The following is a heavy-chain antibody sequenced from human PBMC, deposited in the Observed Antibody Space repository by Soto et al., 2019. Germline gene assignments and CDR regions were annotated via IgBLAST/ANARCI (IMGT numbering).Heavy chain of an antibody. V-gene: IGHV3-30*04. D-gene: IGHD5-12*01. Sequence: QVQLVESGGGVVQPGRSLRLSCAASGFTFSSYAMHWVRQAPGKGLEWVAVISYDGRNKYYADSVKGRFTISRDNSKNTLYLQMNSLRAEDTAVYYCAREYVDIVATHDYWGQGTLVTVSS. CDR3: AREYVDIVATHDY. J-gene: IGHJ4*02. CDR2: ISYDGRNK. CDR1: GFTFSSYA.